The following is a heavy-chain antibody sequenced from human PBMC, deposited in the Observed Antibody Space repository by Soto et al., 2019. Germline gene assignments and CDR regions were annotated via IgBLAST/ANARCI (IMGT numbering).Heavy chain of an antibody. V-gene: IGHV3-64D*06. Sequence: PGWSLRLSCSASGFIFSTFGMFWVRQAPGQGLEYVSAIFYSGSGSYYADPVRGRFTVSRDNSKNMFYLQMSSLRVEDTALYFCVRGPSRGSSLFGPLEYWGKGTQVTVSS. D-gene: IGHD3-3*01. CDR3: VRGPSRGSSLFGPLEY. CDR1: GFIFSTFG. CDR2: IFYSGSGS. J-gene: IGHJ4*02.